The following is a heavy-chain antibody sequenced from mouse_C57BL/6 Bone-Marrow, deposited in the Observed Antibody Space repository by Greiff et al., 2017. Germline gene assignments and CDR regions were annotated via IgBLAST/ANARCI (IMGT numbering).Heavy chain of an antibody. CDR2: IYPRSGNT. Sequence: VQLQQSGAELARPGASVKLSCKASGYTFTSYGISWVRQSTGQGLEWIGEIYPRSGNTYYNDKFKGKATLTADKSPSRAYMELRGLTAEDSAVYFCARPAYYGSSYDAYWGQGTLVTVSA. V-gene: IGHV1-81*01. J-gene: IGHJ3*01. D-gene: IGHD1-1*01. CDR1: GYTFTSYG. CDR3: ARPAYYGSSYDAY.